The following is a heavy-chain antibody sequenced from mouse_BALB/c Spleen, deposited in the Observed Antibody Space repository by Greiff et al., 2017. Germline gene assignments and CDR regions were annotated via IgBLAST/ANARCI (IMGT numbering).Heavy chain of an antibody. CDR1: GYTFTNYW. CDR2: IYPGGGYT. Sequence: AQLQQSGAELVRPGTSVKISCKASGYTFTNYWLGWVKQRPGHGLEWIGDIYPGGGYTNYNEKFKGKATLTADTSSSTAYMQLSSLTSEDSAVYFCARDGNYVGWFAYWGQGTLVTVSA. V-gene: IGHV1-63*02. CDR3: ARDGNYVGWFAY. J-gene: IGHJ3*01. D-gene: IGHD2-1*01.